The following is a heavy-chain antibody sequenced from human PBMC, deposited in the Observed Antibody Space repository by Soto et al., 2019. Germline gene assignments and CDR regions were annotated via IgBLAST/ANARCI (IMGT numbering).Heavy chain of an antibody. CDR3: ARHSVTIFGVVIYTRYYMDV. CDR1: GGSISSYY. J-gene: IGHJ6*03. Sequence: PSETLSLTCTVSGGSISSYYWSWIRQPPGKGLEWIGYIYYSGSTNYNPSLKSRVTISVDTSKNQFSLKLSSVTAADTAVYYCARHSVTIFGVVIYTRYYMDVWGKGTTVTVSS. CDR2: IYYSGST. V-gene: IGHV4-59*08. D-gene: IGHD3-3*01.